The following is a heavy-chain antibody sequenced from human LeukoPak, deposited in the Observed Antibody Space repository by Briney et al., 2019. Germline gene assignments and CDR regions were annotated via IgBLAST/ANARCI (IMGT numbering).Heavy chain of an antibody. Sequence: PGGPLRLSCAPSGFTFSSYSINWVRQAPGKGLEWVSYISSSSSTIYYADSVKGRFTISRDNSKNTLYLQMNSLRAEDTAVYYCAKDALYSGYDFSGWGQGTLVTVSS. J-gene: IGHJ4*02. CDR3: AKDALYSGYDFSG. V-gene: IGHV3-48*01. D-gene: IGHD5-12*01. CDR2: ISSSSSTI. CDR1: GFTFSSYS.